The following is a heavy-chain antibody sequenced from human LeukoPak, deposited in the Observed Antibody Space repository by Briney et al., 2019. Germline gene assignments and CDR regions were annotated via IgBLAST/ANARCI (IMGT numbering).Heavy chain of an antibody. CDR3: ARLCSTSSCYAFDI. V-gene: IGHV3-53*01. CDR2: IYSGSST. CDR1: GLTVTSDF. J-gene: IGHJ3*02. D-gene: IGHD3-22*01. Sequence: QLGGSLRLSCAASGLTVTSDFVSWVRQAPGKGLEWLSVIYSGSSTYYADSVKGRFTISRDNSKNTVYLQMNSLRAEDTAVYYCARLCSTSSCYAFDIWGQGTMVAVSS.